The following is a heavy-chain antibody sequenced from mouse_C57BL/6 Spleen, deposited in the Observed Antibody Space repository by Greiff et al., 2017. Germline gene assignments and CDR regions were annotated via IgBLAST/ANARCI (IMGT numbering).Heavy chain of an antibody. CDR3: TRSYSNYWYFDV. CDR2: IDPETGGT. Sequence: QVQLKQSGAELVRPGASVTLSCKASGYTFTDYEMHWVKQTPVHGLEWIGAIDPETGGTAYNQKFKGKAILTADKSSSTAYMELRSLTSEDSAVYYCTRSYSNYWYFDVWGTGTTVTVSS. J-gene: IGHJ1*03. D-gene: IGHD2-5*01. CDR1: GYTFTDYE. V-gene: IGHV1-15*01.